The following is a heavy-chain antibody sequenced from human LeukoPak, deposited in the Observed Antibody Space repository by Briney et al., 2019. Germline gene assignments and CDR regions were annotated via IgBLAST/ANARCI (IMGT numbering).Heavy chain of an antibody. CDR1: GDSIRSGYY. V-gene: IGHV4-38-2*02. D-gene: IGHD6-25*01. CDR3: ARGVIAGATRPVIYFDY. CDR2: IHHSGST. J-gene: IGHJ4*02. Sequence: PSETLSLTCTVSGDSIRSGYYWGWIRQPPGKGLEWIGGIHHSGSTYYNPSLKSRVTISVDTSKNQFSLKLSSVTAADTAVYYCARGVIAGATRPVIYFDYWGQGTLVTVSS.